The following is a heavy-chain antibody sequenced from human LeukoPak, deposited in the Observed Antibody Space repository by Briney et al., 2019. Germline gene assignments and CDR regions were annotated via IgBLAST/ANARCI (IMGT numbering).Heavy chain of an antibody. CDR1: GFTFITYG. D-gene: IGHD6-13*01. Sequence: GGSLRLSCAASGFTFITYGMPWFGQPPAKGRDWVAFMRYDGSNKYYADSVKGRFTISRDNSKNTLYLQMNSLRAEDTAVYYCAKPYSSSYYFDYWGQGTLVTVSS. CDR2: MRYDGSNK. J-gene: IGHJ4*02. CDR3: AKPYSSSYYFDY. V-gene: IGHV3-30*02.